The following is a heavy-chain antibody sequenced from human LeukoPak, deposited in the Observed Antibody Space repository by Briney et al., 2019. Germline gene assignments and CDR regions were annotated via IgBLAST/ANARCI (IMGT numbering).Heavy chain of an antibody. CDR2: ISYDGSNK. J-gene: IGHJ6*02. CDR1: GFTFSSYG. V-gene: IGHV3-30*18. D-gene: IGHD4-17*01. Sequence: GGSLRLSCAASGFTFSSYGMHWVRQAPGKGLEWVAVISYDGSNKYYADSVKGRFTISRDNSKNTLYLQMNSLRAEDTAVYYCAKDRGVTTRNYYAMDVWGQGTTVTVSS. CDR3: AKDRGVTTRNYYAMDV.